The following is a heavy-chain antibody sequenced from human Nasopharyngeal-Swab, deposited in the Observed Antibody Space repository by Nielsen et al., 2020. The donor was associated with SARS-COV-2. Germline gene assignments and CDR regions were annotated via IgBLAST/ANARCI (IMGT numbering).Heavy chain of an antibody. V-gene: IGHV1-8*01. CDR1: GYTFTSYD. D-gene: IGHD3-9*01. Sequence: ASVKVSCKASGYTFTSYDINWVRQATGQGLEWMGWMNPNSGNTGYAQKFQGRVTMTRNTSISIAYMELSSLRSEDTAVYYCARGRNDILTGYYKGYYYYGMDVWGQGTTVTVSS. J-gene: IGHJ6*02. CDR3: ARGRNDILTGYYKGYYYYGMDV. CDR2: MNPNSGNT.